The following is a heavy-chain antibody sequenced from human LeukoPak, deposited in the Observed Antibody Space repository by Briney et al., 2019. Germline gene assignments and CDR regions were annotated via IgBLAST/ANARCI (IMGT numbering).Heavy chain of an antibody. D-gene: IGHD3-9*01. Sequence: SETLSLTCTVSGGSISSYYWSWIRQPPGKGLEWIGYIYYSGSTNYNPSLKSRVTISVDTSMNQFSLKLSSVTAADTAVYYCARWGGYYDILTGYLYYFDYWGQGTLVTVSS. CDR2: IYYSGST. V-gene: IGHV4-59*13. J-gene: IGHJ4*02. CDR3: ARWGGYYDILTGYLYYFDY. CDR1: GGSISSYY.